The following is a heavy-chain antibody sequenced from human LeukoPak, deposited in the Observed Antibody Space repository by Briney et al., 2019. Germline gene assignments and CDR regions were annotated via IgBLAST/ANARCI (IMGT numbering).Heavy chain of an antibody. D-gene: IGHD4-17*01. CDR2: IYTSGST. Sequence: SETLSLTCTVSGGSISRYYWSWIRQPAGKGLEWIGRIYTSGSTNYNPSLKSRVTMSVDTSKNQFSLKLSSVTAADTAVYYCARDRSSRTTLTTRYFDLWGRGTLVTVSS. V-gene: IGHV4-4*07. J-gene: IGHJ2*01. CDR3: ARDRSSRTTLTTRYFDL. CDR1: GGSISRYY.